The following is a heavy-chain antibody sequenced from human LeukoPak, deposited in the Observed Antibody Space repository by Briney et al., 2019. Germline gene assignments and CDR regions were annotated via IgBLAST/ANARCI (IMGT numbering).Heavy chain of an antibody. J-gene: IGHJ4*02. V-gene: IGHV3-23*01. CDR2: LSGSGIYT. CDR3: AKGPLIEVAGTTWGY. D-gene: IGHD6-19*01. Sequence: GGSLRLSCAASGFTFSSYAMHWVRQAPGKGPEWVSALSGSGIYTYYADSVKGRFTISRDNSKNMLYLQMNSLRDEDTAVYYCAKGPLIEVAGTTWGYWGQGTLVTVSS. CDR1: GFTFSSYA.